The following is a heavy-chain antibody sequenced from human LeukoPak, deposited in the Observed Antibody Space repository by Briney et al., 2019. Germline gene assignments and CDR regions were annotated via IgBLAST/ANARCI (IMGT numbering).Heavy chain of an antibody. Sequence: ASVKVSCKASGYTFTSYNIHWVRQAPGQGLEWMGIINTTGGSTGYAQKFQGRVTMTRDTSTTTVYMEMSSLRSEDTAVYYCARGQGPRITMEYNWFDPWGQGTLVTVSS. CDR3: ARGQGPRITMEYNWFDP. D-gene: IGHD3-10*01. CDR1: GYTFTSYN. CDR2: INTTGGST. J-gene: IGHJ5*02. V-gene: IGHV1-46*01.